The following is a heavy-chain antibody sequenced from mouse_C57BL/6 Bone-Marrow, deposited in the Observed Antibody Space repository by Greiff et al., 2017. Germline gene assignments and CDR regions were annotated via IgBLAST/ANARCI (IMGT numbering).Heavy chain of an antibody. J-gene: IGHJ4*01. CDR1: GFSLTSYG. Sequence: QVQLQQSGPGLVQPSQSLSITCTVSGFSLTSYGVHWVRQSPGKGLEWLGVIWSGGSTDYKAAFMSRLSISKDNSNSQVFFKMNSLQADDTAIYYCARRYYGSPYAMDYWGQGTSVTVSS. CDR2: IWSGGST. CDR3: ARRYYGSPYAMDY. D-gene: IGHD1-1*01. V-gene: IGHV2-2*01.